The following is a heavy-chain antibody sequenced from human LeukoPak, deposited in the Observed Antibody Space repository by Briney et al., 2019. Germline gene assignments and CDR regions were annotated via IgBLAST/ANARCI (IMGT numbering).Heavy chain of an antibody. CDR1: GYTFTSYG. J-gene: IGHJ4*02. CDR2: ISAYNGNT. CDR3: ARDTTYYDFWSGYYKEAYFDY. V-gene: IGHV1-18*01. D-gene: IGHD3-3*01. Sequence: ASVKVSCKASGYTFTSYGISWVRQAPGQGLEWMGWISAYNGNTNYAQKLQGRVTMTTDTSTSTAYMELRSLRSVDTAVYYCARDTTYYDFWSGYYKEAYFDYWGQGTLVTVSS.